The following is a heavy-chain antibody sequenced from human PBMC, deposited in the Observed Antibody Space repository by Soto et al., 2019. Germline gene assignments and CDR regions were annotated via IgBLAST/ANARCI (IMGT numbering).Heavy chain of an antibody. CDR3: ARNGYSYGGGYFDY. CDR1: GFTCSRHA. CDR2: IYSGGSA. Sequence: PGGSLRLSCAASGFTCSRHAMHWVRQAPGKGLEWVSVIYSGGSAYYADSVKGRFTISRDNSKNTLYLQMNSLRVEDTAVYYCARNGYSYGGGYFDYWGQGTLVTVSS. V-gene: IGHV3-66*01. J-gene: IGHJ4*02. D-gene: IGHD5-18*01.